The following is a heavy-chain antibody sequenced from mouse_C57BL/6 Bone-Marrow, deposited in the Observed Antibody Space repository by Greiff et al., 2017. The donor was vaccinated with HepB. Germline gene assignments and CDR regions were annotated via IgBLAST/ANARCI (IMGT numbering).Heavy chain of an antibody. V-gene: IGHV1-50*01. J-gene: IGHJ3*01. CDR1: GYTFTSSW. CDR2: IDPSDSYT. CDR3: ARPYDYPSWFAY. D-gene: IGHD2-4*01. Sequence: QVQPQQPGAELVKPGASVKLFCQASGYTFTSSWVQWVKKRPGQGLEWIGEIDPSDSYTNYNQKFKGKATLTVDTSSSTAYMQLSSLTSEDSAVYYCARPYDYPSWFAYWGQGTLVTVSA.